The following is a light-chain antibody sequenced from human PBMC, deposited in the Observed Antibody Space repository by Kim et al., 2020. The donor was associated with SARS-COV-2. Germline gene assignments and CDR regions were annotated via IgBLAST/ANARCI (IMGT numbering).Light chain of an antibody. CDR3: SSYTSSSTYV. CDR2: EVS. Sequence: QSALTQPVSVSGSPGQSITISCTGTSSDVGGYNYVSWYQQRPGKAPKLMIYEVSHRPSGVSNHFSGSRSGNTASLTISGLQAEDEADYYCSSYTSSSTYVFGTGTKVTVL. J-gene: IGLJ1*01. V-gene: IGLV2-14*01. CDR1: SSDVGGYNY.